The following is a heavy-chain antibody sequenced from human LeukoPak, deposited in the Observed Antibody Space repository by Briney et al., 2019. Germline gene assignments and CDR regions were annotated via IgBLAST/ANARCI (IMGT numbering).Heavy chain of an antibody. CDR1: GYTFTSYA. CDR2: INGGNGNT. J-gene: IGHJ4*02. D-gene: IGHD6-13*01. V-gene: IGHV1-3*01. CDR3: ARERSVVRYSSSWDYFDY. Sequence: ASVKVSCKASGYTFTSYAMHWVRQAPGQRLEWMGWINGGNGNTRYSQKLQGRVTITRDTSANTVYMELSSLRSGDTAVYYCARERSVVRYSSSWDYFDYWGQGTLVTVSS.